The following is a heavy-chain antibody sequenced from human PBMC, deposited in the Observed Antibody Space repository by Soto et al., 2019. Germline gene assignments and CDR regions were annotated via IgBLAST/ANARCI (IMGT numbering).Heavy chain of an antibody. D-gene: IGHD3-22*01. Sequence: TLSLTCTVSGVSISSGGYYWTWIRQHPGKGLEWIGYIYYSGSTYYNPSLKSRVTMSVDTSKDQFSLKLSSVTAADAALYYCARRDTNGYYTYWGQGTLVTVSS. CDR3: ARRDTNGYYTY. J-gene: IGHJ4*02. CDR1: GVSISSGGYY. V-gene: IGHV4-31*03. CDR2: IYYSGST.